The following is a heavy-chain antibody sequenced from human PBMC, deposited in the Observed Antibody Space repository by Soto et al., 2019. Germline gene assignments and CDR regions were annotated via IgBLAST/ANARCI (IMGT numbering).Heavy chain of an antibody. CDR2: IYYSGST. Sequence: SETLSLTCTVSCGSVSSGSYYWSWIRQPPGKGLEWIGYIYYSGSTNYNPSLKSRVTISVDTSKNQFSLKLSSVTAADTAVYYCARDRTLRGVHYYYGMDVWGQGTTVTVSS. CDR3: ARDRTLRGVHYYYGMDV. CDR1: CGSVSSGSYY. J-gene: IGHJ6*02. D-gene: IGHD3-10*01. V-gene: IGHV4-61*01.